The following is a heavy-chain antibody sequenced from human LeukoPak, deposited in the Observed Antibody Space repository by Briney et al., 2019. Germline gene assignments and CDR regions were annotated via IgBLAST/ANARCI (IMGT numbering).Heavy chain of an antibody. CDR2: IYSNGKA. V-gene: IGHV3-66*01. Sequence: GGSLRLSCVASGFTVSNNYMSWVRQAPGKGLEWVSVIYSNGKAYYIDSVKGRFTISRDISQNTLFLQMNNLRAEDTAVYYCARDCADGYNYGDSFDNWGQGVLVTVSS. CDR1: GFTVSNNY. D-gene: IGHD5-18*01. CDR3: ARDCADGYNYGDSFDN. J-gene: IGHJ4*02.